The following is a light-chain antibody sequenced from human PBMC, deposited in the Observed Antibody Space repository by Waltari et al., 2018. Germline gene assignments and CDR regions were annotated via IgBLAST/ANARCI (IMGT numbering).Light chain of an antibody. Sequence: DIVMTQSPLSLPVTPGAPASMSCRSIQRLLHSNGKNYWNWYLQKPGQSPQLLIYWGSNRPSGVPDRFSGSGSGTDFTLKISRVEAEDVGVYYCMQALQTPRAITFGQGTRLEIK. J-gene: IGKJ5*01. V-gene: IGKV2-28*01. CDR1: QRLLHSNGKNY. CDR2: WGS. CDR3: MQALQTPRAIT.